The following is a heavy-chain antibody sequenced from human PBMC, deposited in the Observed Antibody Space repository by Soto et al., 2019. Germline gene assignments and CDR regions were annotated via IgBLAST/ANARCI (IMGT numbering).Heavy chain of an antibody. CDR3: AKDLTGDQSGAFDI. V-gene: IGHV3-43*02. D-gene: IGHD7-27*01. Sequence: LSLTCAASGFTFDDYAMHWVRQAPGKGLEWVSLISGDGGSTYYADSVKGRFTISRDNSKNSLYLQMNSLRTEDTALYYCAKDLTGDQSGAFDIWGQGTMVTVSS. CDR2: ISGDGGST. CDR1: GFTFDDYA. J-gene: IGHJ3*02.